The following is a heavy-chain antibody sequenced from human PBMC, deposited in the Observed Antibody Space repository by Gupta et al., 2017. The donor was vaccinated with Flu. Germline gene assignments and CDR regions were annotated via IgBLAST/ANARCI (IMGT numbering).Heavy chain of an antibody. J-gene: IGHJ6*02. CDR1: GFTFSSYA. CDR3: AKEPTRTIVVAPQDYYYGMDV. D-gene: IGHD2-21*01. Sequence: EVQLLESGGGLVQPGGSLRLSCAASGFTFSSYAMSWVRQAPGKGLEWVSAISGSGGSTYYADSVKGRFTISRDNSKNTLYLQMNSLRAEDTAVYYCAKEPTRTIVVAPQDYYYGMDVWGQGTTVTVSS. V-gene: IGHV3-23*01. CDR2: ISGSGGST.